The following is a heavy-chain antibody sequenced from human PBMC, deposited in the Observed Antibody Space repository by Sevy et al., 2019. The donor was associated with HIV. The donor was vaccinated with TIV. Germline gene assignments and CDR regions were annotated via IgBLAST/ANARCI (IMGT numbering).Heavy chain of an antibody. CDR2: ISAYNGNT. CDR1: GYTFTSYG. D-gene: IGHD2-2*01. J-gene: IGHJ5*02. CDR3: ARFLVPAAIGWFDP. Sequence: ASLKVSCKASGYTFTSYGISCVRQAPGQGLEWMGWISAYNGNTNYAQKLQGRVTMTTDTSTSTAYMELRSLRSDDTAVYYCARFLVPAAIGWFDPWGQGTLVTVSS. V-gene: IGHV1-18*01.